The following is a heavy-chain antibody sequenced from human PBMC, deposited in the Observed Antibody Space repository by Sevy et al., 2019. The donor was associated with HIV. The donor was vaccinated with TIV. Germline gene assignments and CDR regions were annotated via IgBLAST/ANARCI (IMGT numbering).Heavy chain of an antibody. J-gene: IGHJ4*02. V-gene: IGHV4-34*01. D-gene: IGHD3-22*01. Sequence: SETLSLTCAVYAGSFSGYYWSWIRQPPGKGLEWIGEINHSGSTNYNPSLKSRVTISVDTSKNQFSLKLSSVTAADTAVYYCARLYYYDSSGYFDYWGQGTLVTVSS. CDR2: INHSGST. CDR3: ARLYYYDSSGYFDY. CDR1: AGSFSGYY.